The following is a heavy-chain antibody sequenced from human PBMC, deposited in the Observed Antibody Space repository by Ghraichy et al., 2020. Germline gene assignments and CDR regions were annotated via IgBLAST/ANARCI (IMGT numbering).Heavy chain of an antibody. CDR1: GFTFSKYA. D-gene: IGHD3-16*01. J-gene: IGHJ3*01. CDR3: ARETTGWGIYDACDV. V-gene: IGHV3-30*06. Sequence: GGSLRLSCAASGFTFSKYAMHWVRQAPGKGLEWVAVISYDGSEIYYADSVKGRVSISRDDTKNTLFLQMNSLRPEDTAVYFCARETTGWGIYDACDVWGQGTMVTVSS. CDR2: ISYDGSEI.